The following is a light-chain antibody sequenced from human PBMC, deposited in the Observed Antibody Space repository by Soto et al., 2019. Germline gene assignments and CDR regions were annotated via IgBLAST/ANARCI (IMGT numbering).Light chain of an antibody. CDR3: ETWDRNTWV. CDR1: SGHISYV. CDR2: LEGRGRS. V-gene: IGLV4-60*02. Sequence: QLVLTQSSSASASLGSSVKLTCTLSSGHISYVIAWHQQQPGKAPRFLMNLEGRGRSNKGSGVPDRFSGSSSGADRYLTISNLQFEDEADYYCETWDRNTWVFGGGTKVTVL. J-gene: IGLJ3*02.